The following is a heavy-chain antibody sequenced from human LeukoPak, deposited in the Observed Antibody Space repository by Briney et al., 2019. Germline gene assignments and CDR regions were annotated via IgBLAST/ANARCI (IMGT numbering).Heavy chain of an antibody. D-gene: IGHD3-10*01. V-gene: IGHV3-33*06. CDR2: IWYDGSNK. CDR3: AKGFGELSYYFDY. J-gene: IGHJ4*02. CDR1: GFTFSSYG. Sequence: GGSLRLSCGASGFTFSSYGMHWVRQAPGKGLEWVAVIWYDGSNKYYADSVKGRFTISRDNSKNTLYLQMNSLRAEDTAVYYCAKGFGELSYYFDYWGQGTLVTVSS.